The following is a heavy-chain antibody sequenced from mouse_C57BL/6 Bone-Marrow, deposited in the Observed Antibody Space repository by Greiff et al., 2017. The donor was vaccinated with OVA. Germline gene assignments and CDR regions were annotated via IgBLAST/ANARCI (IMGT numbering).Heavy chain of an antibody. CDR2: ISDGGSYT. J-gene: IGHJ3*01. D-gene: IGHD2-4*01. CDR3: ARDRRLTWFAY. V-gene: IGHV5-4*01. Sequence: EVKLQESGGGLVKPGGSLKLSCAASGFTFSSYALSWVRQTPEKRLEWVATISDGGSYTYYPDNVKGRFTISRDNAKNNLYLQMSHLKSEDTAMYYCARDRRLTWFAYWGQGTLVTVSA. CDR1: GFTFSSYA.